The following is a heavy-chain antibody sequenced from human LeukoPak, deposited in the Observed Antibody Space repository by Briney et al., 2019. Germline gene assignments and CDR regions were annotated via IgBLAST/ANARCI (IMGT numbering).Heavy chain of an antibody. CDR3: ARDRTTSHFDY. Sequence: SETLSLTCTVSGVSISSYYWSWIRQPPGKGLEWIGYIYYGGSTNYNPSLKSRVTLSVDTSKNQFSLKLSCATDADTAVYYCARDRTTSHFDYWGQGTLLTVSP. D-gene: IGHD4-17*01. CDR2: IYYGGST. CDR1: GVSISSYY. V-gene: IGHV4-59*01. J-gene: IGHJ4*02.